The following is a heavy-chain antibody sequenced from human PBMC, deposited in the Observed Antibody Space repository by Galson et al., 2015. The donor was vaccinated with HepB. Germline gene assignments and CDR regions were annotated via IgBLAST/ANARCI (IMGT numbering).Heavy chain of an antibody. V-gene: IGHV2-5*02. Sequence: PALVKPTQTLTLTCTFSGFSLRTSGVGVGWIRQPPGKALEWLALIYWDDDERYRSSLKSRLTITKDTSKNQVVLTMTNMDPVDTATYYCVHSRRDAGELCNSPSRWPLYFNDRWGQGALVTVSS. D-gene: IGHD2-2*01. CDR1: GFSLRTSGVG. CDR3: VHSRRDAGELCNSPSRWPLYFNDR. CDR2: IYWDDDE. J-gene: IGHJ5*02.